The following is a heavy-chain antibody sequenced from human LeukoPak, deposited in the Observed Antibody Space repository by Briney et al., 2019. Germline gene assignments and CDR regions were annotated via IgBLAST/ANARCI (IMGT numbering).Heavy chain of an antibody. CDR2: ISGSGDRT. CDR1: GFTFSSYG. Sequence: GGSLRLSCAASGFTFSSYGMHWVRQAPGKGLEWVSTISGSGDRTYYADSVKGRFTISRDNSKNTLYLQMNSLRAEDTAVYYCAKVGTGYIWIDYWGQGTLVTVSS. J-gene: IGHJ4*02. D-gene: IGHD3/OR15-3a*01. V-gene: IGHV3-23*01. CDR3: AKVGTGYIWIDY.